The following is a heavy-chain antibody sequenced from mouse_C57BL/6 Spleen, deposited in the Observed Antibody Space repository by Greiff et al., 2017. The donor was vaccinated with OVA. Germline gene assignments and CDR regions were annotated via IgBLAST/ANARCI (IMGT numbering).Heavy chain of an antibody. CDR2: ISSGGSYT. V-gene: IGHV5-6*02. Sequence: EVKLVESGGDLVKPGGSLKLSCAASGFTFSSYGMSWVRQTPDKRLEWVATISSGGSYTYYPDSVKGRFTISRDNAKNTLYLQMSSLKSEDTAMYYCARQEGYYPYYYAMDYWGQGTSVTVSS. J-gene: IGHJ4*01. D-gene: IGHD2-3*01. CDR3: ARQEGYYPYYYAMDY. CDR1: GFTFSSYG.